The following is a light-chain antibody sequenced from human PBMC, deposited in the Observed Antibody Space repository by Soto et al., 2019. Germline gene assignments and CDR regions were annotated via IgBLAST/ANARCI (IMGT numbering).Light chain of an antibody. V-gene: IGKV3-11*01. CDR3: QQRSNWPGT. CDR2: DAV. J-gene: IGKJ2*01. CDR1: QSVNSY. Sequence: ETVLTQSPAILSLSPGERATLSCRASQSVNSYLAWYQQKPGQAPRLLIFDAVNRATDIPARFSGSGSGTDFTLTISSLEPEDFAVYYCQQRSNWPGTFGQGTKLEI.